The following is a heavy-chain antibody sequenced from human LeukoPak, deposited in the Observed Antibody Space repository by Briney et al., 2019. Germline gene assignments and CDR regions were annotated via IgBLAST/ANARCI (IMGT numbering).Heavy chain of an antibody. CDR1: GFTYSSYA. D-gene: IGHD7-27*01. CDR2: ISSSGGST. V-gene: IGHV3-23*01. Sequence: GGSLRLSCAASGFTYSSYAMSWVRQAPGKGLEWVSAISSSGGSTYYADSAKGRFTISRDNSKNTLFLQMNSLRAEDTAVYYCAKGESNWDYYFDYWGQGTLVTVSS. CDR3: AKGESNWDYYFDY. J-gene: IGHJ4*02.